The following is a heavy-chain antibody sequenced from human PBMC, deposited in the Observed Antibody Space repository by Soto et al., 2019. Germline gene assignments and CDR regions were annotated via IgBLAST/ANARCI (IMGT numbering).Heavy chain of an antibody. Sequence: EVQLLESGGGLVQPGGSLRLSCAASGFTFNNYAMTWVRQAPGKGLEWVSAISGGGDTTSYADAVKGRLTVSRDGSKNTLYLQMSSRRAEDTALYYCAKGRGGSGSLTPRVDFWGQGTLVTVSS. J-gene: IGHJ4*02. V-gene: IGHV3-23*01. CDR1: GFTFNNYA. CDR3: AKGRGGSGSLTPRVDF. D-gene: IGHD3-10*01. CDR2: ISGGGDTT.